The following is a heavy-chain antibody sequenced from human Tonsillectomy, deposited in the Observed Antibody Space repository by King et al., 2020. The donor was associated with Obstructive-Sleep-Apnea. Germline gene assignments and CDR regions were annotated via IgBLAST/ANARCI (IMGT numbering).Heavy chain of an antibody. Sequence: MQLQESGPGLVKPSDTLSLTCTVSGASISSYYWSWIRQPPGKGLEWVGHIFYSGNADYNPSLKSRVTFSVDTSKSQFSLMLRSVTAAYTAVYYCARFCSTTSCPSYGLDVWGQGTTVTVSS. D-gene: IGHD2-2*01. CDR1: GASISSYY. V-gene: IGHV4-59*07. CDR3: ARFCSTTSCPSYGLDV. CDR2: IFYSGNA. J-gene: IGHJ6*02.